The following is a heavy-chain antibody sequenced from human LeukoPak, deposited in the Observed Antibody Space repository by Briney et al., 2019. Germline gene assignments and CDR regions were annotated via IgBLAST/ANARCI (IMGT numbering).Heavy chain of an antibody. J-gene: IGHJ3*02. V-gene: IGHV3-21*01. CDR2: ISSSSSYI. D-gene: IGHD3-3*01. CDR3: ARARSGHAFDI. CDR1: GFTFSSYN. Sequence: GGSLRLSCAASGFTFSSYNMNWVRQAPGKGLEWVSSISSSSSYIYYADSVKGRFTISRDNAKNSLYLQMNSLSGESTAVYYCARARSGHAFDIWGQGTMVTVPS.